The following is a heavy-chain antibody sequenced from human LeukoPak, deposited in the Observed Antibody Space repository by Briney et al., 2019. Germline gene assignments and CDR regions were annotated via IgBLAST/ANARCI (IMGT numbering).Heavy chain of an antibody. CDR1: GGTFSSYA. D-gene: IGHD2-2*01. V-gene: IGHV1-69*05. CDR3: APCLGYCSSTSPNWFDP. J-gene: IGHJ5*02. Sequence: GASVKVSCKASGGTFSSYAISWVRQAPGQGLEWMGGIIPIFGTANYAQKFQGRVTITTDESTSTAYMELSSLRSEDTAVYYCAPCLGYCSSTSPNWFDPWGQGTLVTVSS. CDR2: IIPIFGTA.